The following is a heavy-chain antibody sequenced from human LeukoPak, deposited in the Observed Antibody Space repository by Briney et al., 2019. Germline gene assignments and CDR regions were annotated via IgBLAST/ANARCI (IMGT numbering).Heavy chain of an antibody. CDR2: TIPIFGAP. CDR3: ARGPLHVALSSGSLKWLDP. D-gene: IGHD5-12*01. V-gene: IGHV1-69*05. Sequence: GASVKVSSKVSGGSFRSSTFAWVRQAPGRGLEWMGGTIPIFGAPNYALEFQGRATITTDESTSTVYMELSSLTSEDTAIYYCARGPLHVALSSGSLKWLDPWGQGSLVTVSS. CDR1: GGSFRSST. J-gene: IGHJ5*02.